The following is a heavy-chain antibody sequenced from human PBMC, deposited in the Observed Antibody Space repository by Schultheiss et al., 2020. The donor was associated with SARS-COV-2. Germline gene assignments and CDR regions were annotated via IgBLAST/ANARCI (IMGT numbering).Heavy chain of an antibody. CDR2: ISGSGGST. J-gene: IGHJ6*02. CDR3: AKLVAGYSSSWYYYYGMDV. D-gene: IGHD6-13*01. Sequence: GGSLRLSCAASGFTFSSYSMNWVRQAPGKGLEWVSAISGSGGSTYYADSVKGRFTISRDNSKNTLYLQMNSLRAEDTAVYYCAKLVAGYSSSWYYYYGMDVWGQGTTVTVSS. CDR1: GFTFSSYS. V-gene: IGHV3-23*01.